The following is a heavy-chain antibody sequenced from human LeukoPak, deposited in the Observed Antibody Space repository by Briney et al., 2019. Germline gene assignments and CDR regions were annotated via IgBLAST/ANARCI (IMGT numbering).Heavy chain of an antibody. Sequence: PGGSLRLSCAASGFTFRSYSMNWVRQAPGKGLEWVSSIGGSSTSIYYADSVKGRFTISRDNAKNSLYLQMNRLRAEDTAVYFCAREAEEAFDYWGQGTPVTVSS. CDR1: GFTFRSYS. CDR2: IGGSSTSI. V-gene: IGHV3-21*01. CDR3: AREAEEAFDY. J-gene: IGHJ4*02.